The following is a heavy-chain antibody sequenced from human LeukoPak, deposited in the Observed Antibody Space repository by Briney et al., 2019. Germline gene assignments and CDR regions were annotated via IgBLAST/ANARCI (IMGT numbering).Heavy chain of an antibody. Sequence: GGSLRLSCAASGFTFSSYAMSWVRQAPGKGLAWVSTISGSGGSTYYADSVKGRFTISRDNSKNTLYLQMNSLRADDTAVYYCAKRPSSGTYPFYFDYWGQGTLVTVSS. D-gene: IGHD1-26*01. CDR3: AKRPSSGTYPFYFDY. J-gene: IGHJ4*02. CDR2: ISGSGGST. V-gene: IGHV3-23*01. CDR1: GFTFSSYA.